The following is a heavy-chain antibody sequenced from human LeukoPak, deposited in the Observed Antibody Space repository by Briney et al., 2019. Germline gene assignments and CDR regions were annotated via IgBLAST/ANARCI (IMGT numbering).Heavy chain of an antibody. CDR1: GFTFSSYW. CDR2: INSDASST. D-gene: IGHD6-13*01. CDR3: AKAKTQYGSYYFDY. V-gene: IGHV3-74*01. J-gene: IGHJ4*02. Sequence: GESLRLSCAASGFTFSSYWMHWVRQAPGKGLVWVSRINSDASSTSYADSVKGRFTISRDNSKNTLYLQMNSLRAEDTAVYYCAKAKTQYGSYYFDYWGQGTLVTVSS.